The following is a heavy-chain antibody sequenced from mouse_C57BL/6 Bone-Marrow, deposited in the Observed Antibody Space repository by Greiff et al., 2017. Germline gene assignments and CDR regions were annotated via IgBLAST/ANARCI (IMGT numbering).Heavy chain of an antibody. CDR1: GYAFSSYW. Sequence: VQLQQSGASVKISCKASGYAFSSYWMNWVKQRPGKGLEWIGQIYPGDGDTNYNGKFKGKATLTADKSSSTAYMQLSSLTSEDSAVYFCARGGAYWGQGTLVTVSA. J-gene: IGHJ3*01. CDR2: IYPGDGDT. CDR3: ARGGAY. V-gene: IGHV1-80*01.